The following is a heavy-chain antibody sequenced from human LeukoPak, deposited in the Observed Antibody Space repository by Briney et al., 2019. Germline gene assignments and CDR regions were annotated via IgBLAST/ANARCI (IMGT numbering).Heavy chain of an antibody. D-gene: IGHD3-3*01. J-gene: IGHJ4*02. CDR1: GGSISSSSYY. CDR2: VYYSGTT. Sequence: SETLSLTCTVPGGSISSSSYYWGWIRQPPGKGLEWIGGVYYSGTTYYKPSLKSRVTISVDTSKNQFSLKLSSVTAADTAVYYCARVFQSDYYFDYWGQGTLVTVSS. V-gene: IGHV4-39*07. CDR3: ARVFQSDYYFDY.